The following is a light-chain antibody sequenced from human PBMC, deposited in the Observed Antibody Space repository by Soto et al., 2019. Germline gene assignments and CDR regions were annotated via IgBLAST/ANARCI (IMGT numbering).Light chain of an antibody. CDR3: CSFTSINTWV. CDR1: SSDVGSFDL. Sequence: QSALTQPASVSGSPGQSITISCTGTSSDVGSFDLVSWYQQHPGKVPKLMIYDVNQRPLGVSDRFSGSKSANTASLTISGLQAEDEADYYCCSFTSINTWVFGGGTKLTVL. V-gene: IGLV2-14*02. CDR2: DVN. J-gene: IGLJ3*02.